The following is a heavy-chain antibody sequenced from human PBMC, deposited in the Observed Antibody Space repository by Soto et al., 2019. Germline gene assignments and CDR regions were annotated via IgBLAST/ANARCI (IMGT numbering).Heavy chain of an antibody. Sequence: QVQLVQSGAEVKKPGSSVKVSCKASGGTFSSYAISWVRQAPGQGLEWMGGIIPSFGTANYAQKFQGRVTITADESTSTAYMELSSLRSEDTAVYYCARGDGEGTMVRGVIRQHVDYYYGMDVWGQGTTVTVSS. CDR2: IIPSFGTA. V-gene: IGHV1-69*01. D-gene: IGHD3-10*01. J-gene: IGHJ6*02. CDR1: GGTFSSYA. CDR3: ARGDGEGTMVRGVIRQHVDYYYGMDV.